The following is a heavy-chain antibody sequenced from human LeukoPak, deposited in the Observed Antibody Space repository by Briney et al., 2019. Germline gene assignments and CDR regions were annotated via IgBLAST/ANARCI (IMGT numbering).Heavy chain of an antibody. CDR3: ARDQQAEEMATARFDP. V-gene: IGHV1-69*04. CDR2: IIPILGIT. D-gene: IGHD5-24*01. Sequence: SVKVSCKASGGTFSSYAISWVRQAPGQGLEWMGRIIPILGITNYAQKFQGRVTITADKSTSTAYMELSSLRSEDTAVYYCARDQQAEEMATARFDPWGQGTLVTVSS. J-gene: IGHJ5*02. CDR1: GGTFSSYA.